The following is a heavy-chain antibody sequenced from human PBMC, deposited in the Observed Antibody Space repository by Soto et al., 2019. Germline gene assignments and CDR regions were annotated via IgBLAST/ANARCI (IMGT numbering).Heavy chain of an antibody. CDR3: AIDPAGKNKYYKDV. D-gene: IGHD6-13*01. CDR1: GGPISGHY. Sequence: ESLSLTCTVSGGPISGHYWSWIRQPPGKGLEWGGYISYTGSTNYNPSLKGRATISADTSKNLFSLRLSSVTAADTAIYYCAIDPAGKNKYYKDVWGEGTTVTVS. CDR2: ISYTGST. V-gene: IGHV4-59*11. J-gene: IGHJ6*03.